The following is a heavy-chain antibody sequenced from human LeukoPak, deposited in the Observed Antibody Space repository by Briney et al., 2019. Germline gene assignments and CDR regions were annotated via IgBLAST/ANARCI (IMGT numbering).Heavy chain of an antibody. CDR2: ISTHNGKT. Sequence: ASVKVSCKASGYPFSTYGISWVRQAPGQGLQWMAWISTHNGKTDYAQNFQDRVTVTRDTSTSTVYMELRSLRADDMAVYFCARDVGTTHFDFWGQGTLVTVSS. D-gene: IGHD5-12*01. CDR3: ARDVGTTHFDF. CDR1: GYPFSTYG. J-gene: IGHJ4*02. V-gene: IGHV1-18*03.